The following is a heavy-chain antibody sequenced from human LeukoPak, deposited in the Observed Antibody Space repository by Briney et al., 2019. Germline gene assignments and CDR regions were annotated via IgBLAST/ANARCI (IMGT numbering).Heavy chain of an antibody. V-gene: IGHV3-30*02. Sequence: GGSLRLSCAASGFTFSSYGMHWVRQAPGKGLEWGAFIRYDGSNKYYADSVKGRFTISRDNSKNTLYLQMNSLRAEDTAVYYCAKDYDSSGYYDAEYFQHWGQGTLVTVSS. CDR3: AKDYDSSGYYDAEYFQH. J-gene: IGHJ1*01. CDR1: GFTFSSYG. CDR2: IRYDGSNK. D-gene: IGHD3-22*01.